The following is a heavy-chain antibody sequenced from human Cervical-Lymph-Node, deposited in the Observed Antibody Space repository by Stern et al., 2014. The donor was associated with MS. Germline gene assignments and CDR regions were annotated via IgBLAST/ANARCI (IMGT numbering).Heavy chain of an antibody. D-gene: IGHD6-13*01. V-gene: IGHV4-59*12. CDR2: NDHGGST. CDR3: AREYSSFDY. J-gene: IGHJ4*02. CDR1: GGSISIYY. Sequence: QLQLQESGPGLVRPSATLSLTCAVSGGSISIYYWHWIRHSPGKGREWFGFNDHGGSTSYTPSLRTRVTVSVDTPKNHFSLRLNSETAADTGVYYCAREYSSFDYWGQGTLVTVSS.